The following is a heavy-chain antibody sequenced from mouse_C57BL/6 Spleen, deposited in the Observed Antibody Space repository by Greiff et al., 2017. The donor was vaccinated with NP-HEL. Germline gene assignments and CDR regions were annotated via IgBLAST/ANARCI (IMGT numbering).Heavy chain of an antibody. Sequence: EVMLVESGGGLVKPGGSLKLSCTASGFTFSDYGMHWVRQAPEKGLEWVAYISSGSSTIYYADTVKGRFTISRDNAKNTLFLQMTSLRSEDTAMYYCAGRGPFAYWGQGTLVTVSA. CDR2: ISSGSSTI. CDR3: AGRGPFAY. V-gene: IGHV5-17*01. J-gene: IGHJ3*01. CDR1: GFTFSDYG.